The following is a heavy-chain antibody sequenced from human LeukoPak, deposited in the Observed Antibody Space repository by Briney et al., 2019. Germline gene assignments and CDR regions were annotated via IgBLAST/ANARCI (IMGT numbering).Heavy chain of an antibody. D-gene: IGHD5-24*01. CDR2: INSDGTSA. J-gene: IGHJ4*02. CDR1: GLPFSRDW. V-gene: IGHV3-74*01. Sequence: GGSLRLSCAASGLPFSRDWMHWVRQAPGKGLVWVSRINSDGTSAIYADSVKGRFTISRDNAKNTLYLQMNSLRAEDTAVYYCARMASGVTGYWGQGTLVTVSS. CDR3: ARMASGVTGY.